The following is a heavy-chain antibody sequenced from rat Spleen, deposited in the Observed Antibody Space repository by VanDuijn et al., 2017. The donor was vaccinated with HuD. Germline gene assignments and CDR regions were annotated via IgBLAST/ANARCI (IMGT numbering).Heavy chain of an antibody. CDR1: GFTFSDYN. Sequence: EVQLVESGGGLVQPGRSLKLSCAASGFTFSDYNMAWVRQAPKKGLEWVATISYDGSSTYYRDSVKGRFTISRDNAKSILYLQMDSLRSEDTATYYCARHNSGYGVMDAWGQGVSVTVSS. V-gene: IGHV5-7*01. J-gene: IGHJ4*01. CDR3: ARHNSGYGVMDA. D-gene: IGHD4-3*01. CDR2: ISYDGSST.